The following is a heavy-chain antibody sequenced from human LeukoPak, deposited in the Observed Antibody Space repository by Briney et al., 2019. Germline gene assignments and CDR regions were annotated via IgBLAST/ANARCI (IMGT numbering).Heavy chain of an antibody. CDR3: AGARTLYNWFDP. V-gene: IGHV4-59*01. CDR2: IYYSGST. CDR1: GDSISTYY. D-gene: IGHD3/OR15-3a*01. Sequence: SETLSLTCTVSGDSISTYYWSWIRQPPGKGLEWIGYIYYSGSTNYNPSLKSRVTISVDTSKNQFSLKLSSVTAADTAVYYCAGARTLYNWFDPWGQGTLVTVSS. J-gene: IGHJ5*02.